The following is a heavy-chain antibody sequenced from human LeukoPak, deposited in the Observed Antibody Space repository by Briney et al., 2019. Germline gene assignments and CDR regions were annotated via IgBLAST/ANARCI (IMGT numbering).Heavy chain of an antibody. CDR1: GFSFSSYS. J-gene: IGHJ4*02. D-gene: IGHD2-2*01. CDR2: ISRDSNDI. V-gene: IGHV3-21*01. Sequence: GGCLRLYCEASGFSFSSYSMSWARQAPGKGLEWVSFISRDSNDIYHADSVKGRFTISRDNAKNSLYLQMNSLRAEDTAVYYCARDLPAAVDWGQGTQVTVSS. CDR3: ARDLPAAVD.